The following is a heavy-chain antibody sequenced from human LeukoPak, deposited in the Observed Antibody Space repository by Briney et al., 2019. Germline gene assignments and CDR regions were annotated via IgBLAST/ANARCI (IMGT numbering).Heavy chain of an antibody. J-gene: IGHJ4*02. V-gene: IGHV4-59*08. Sequence: SETLSLTCTVSGGTVSGYYWSWVRQPPGKGLEWIGYIYYSGSTNYNPSLKSRVTISVHTSKNQFSLKLSSVTAADTAVYYCARRVEYSSGWYYFDYWGQGTLVTVSS. D-gene: IGHD6-19*01. CDR3: ARRVEYSSGWYYFDY. CDR1: GGTVSGYY. CDR2: IYYSGST.